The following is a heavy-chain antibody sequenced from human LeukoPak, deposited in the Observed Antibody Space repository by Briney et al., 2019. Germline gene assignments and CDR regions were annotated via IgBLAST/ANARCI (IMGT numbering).Heavy chain of an antibody. J-gene: IGHJ5*02. CDR2: IYWDDDK. CDR1: GFSLSTSGVG. CDR3: AHRSLITIFGVGHNWLDP. Sequence: SGPTLVKPTQTLTLTCTFSGFSLSTSGVGVGWIRQPPGKALEWLALIYWDDDKRYSPSLKSRLTITKDTSKNQVVLTMTNMDPVDTATYYCAHRSLITIFGVGHNWLDPWGQGTLVTVSS. D-gene: IGHD3-3*01. V-gene: IGHV2-5*02.